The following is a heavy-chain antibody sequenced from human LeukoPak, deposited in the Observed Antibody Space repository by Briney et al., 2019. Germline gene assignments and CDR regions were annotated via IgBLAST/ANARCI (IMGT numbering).Heavy chain of an antibody. CDR2: ISAYNGNT. V-gene: IGHV1-18*01. Sequence: ASVKVSCKASGYTFTSYGISWVRQAPGQGLEWMGWISAYNGNTNYAQKLQGRVTMTTDTSTSTAYMELRSLRSDDTAVYYCARDIGSGSFHDYYYYYGMDVWGQGTTVTVSS. CDR3: ARDIGSGSFHDYYYYYGMDV. CDR1: GYTFTSYG. J-gene: IGHJ6*02. D-gene: IGHD3-10*01.